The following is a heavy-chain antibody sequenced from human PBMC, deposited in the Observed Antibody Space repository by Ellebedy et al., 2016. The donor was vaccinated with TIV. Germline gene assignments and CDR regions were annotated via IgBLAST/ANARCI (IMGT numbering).Heavy chain of an antibody. CDR3: TKEGAVAGEPPDLAYDY. V-gene: IGHV3-30*13. CDR2: ISSNGMTT. J-gene: IGHJ4*02. D-gene: IGHD6-19*01. CDR1: GFIFNSHG. Sequence: GESLKISCAASGFIFNSHGMHWVRQAPGKGLEWVAVISSNGMTTYYADSVKGRFTISRDNSNNSLYLQMNSLRAEDTAVYFCTKEGAVAGEPPDLAYDYWGQGTLVTVSS.